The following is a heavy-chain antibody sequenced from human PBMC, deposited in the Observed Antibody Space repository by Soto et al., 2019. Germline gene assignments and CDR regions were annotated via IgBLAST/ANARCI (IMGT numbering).Heavy chain of an antibody. CDR2: IIPISGTA. Sequence: QVQLVQSGAEVKKPGSSVKVSCKASGGTFSSYAISWVRQAPGQGLEWMGGIIPISGTANYAQKFQGRVTITVDESTGTAYMELSSLRSEDTAVYYCARSQGSSTSLEIYYYYYYGMDVWGQGTTVTVSS. CDR1: GGTFSSYA. V-gene: IGHV1-69*01. J-gene: IGHJ6*02. D-gene: IGHD2-2*01. CDR3: ARSQGSSTSLEIYYYYYYGMDV.